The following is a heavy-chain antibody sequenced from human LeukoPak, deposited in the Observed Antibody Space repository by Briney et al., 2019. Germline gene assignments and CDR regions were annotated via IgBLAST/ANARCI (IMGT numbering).Heavy chain of an antibody. D-gene: IGHD1-26*01. CDR1: GFTFSTYW. CDR3: ARDPRSYLNPRYYFDY. J-gene: IGHJ4*02. V-gene: IGHV3-48*04. Sequence: PGGSLRLSCAASGFTFSTYWMSWVRQAPGKGLEWVSYISSSGSTIYYADSVKGRFTISRDNAKNSLYLQMNSLRAEDTAVYYCARDPRSYLNPRYYFDYWGQGTLVTVSS. CDR2: ISSSGSTI.